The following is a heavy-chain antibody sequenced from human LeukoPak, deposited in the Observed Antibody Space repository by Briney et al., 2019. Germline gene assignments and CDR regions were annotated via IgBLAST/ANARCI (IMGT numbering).Heavy chain of an antibody. V-gene: IGHV4-61*08. CDR3: ARILEYYYDSSGSHYYFDY. D-gene: IGHD3-22*01. Sequence: SETLSLTCTVSGGSISSGDYYWSWIRQPPGKALEWIGYIYHSGSTNYNPSLKSRVTISVDTSKKQFSLKLSSVTAADTAVYYCARILEYYYDSSGSHYYFDYWGQGTLVTVSS. CDR2: IYHSGST. CDR1: GGSISSGDYY. J-gene: IGHJ4*02.